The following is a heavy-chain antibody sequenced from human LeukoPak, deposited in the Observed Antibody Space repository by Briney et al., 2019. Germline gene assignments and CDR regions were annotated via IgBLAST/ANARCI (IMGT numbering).Heavy chain of an antibody. Sequence: PSETLSLTCTVSGGSISSGGYYWSWIRQHPGKGLEWIGYIYYSGSTYYNPSPKSRVTISVDTSKNQFSLKLSSVTAADTAVYYCARVSVWGSYRFDYWGQGTLVTVSS. D-gene: IGHD3-16*02. CDR3: ARVSVWGSYRFDY. J-gene: IGHJ4*02. CDR1: GGSISSGGYY. V-gene: IGHV4-31*03. CDR2: IYYSGST.